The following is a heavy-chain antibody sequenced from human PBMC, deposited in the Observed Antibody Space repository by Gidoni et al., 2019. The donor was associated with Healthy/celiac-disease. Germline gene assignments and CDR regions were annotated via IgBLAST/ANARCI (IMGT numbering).Heavy chain of an antibody. D-gene: IGHD6-19*01. CDR1: GCPISSSSYY. Sequence: QLQLQESGPGLVKPSAPLSLTCTVPGCPISSSSYYWGWIRQPPGKGLEWIGSIYYSGNTYYNPSLKSRVTRSVDTSKNQFSLKLSSVTAADTAVYYCARPAFDGYSSGWYYFDYWGQGTLVTVSS. V-gene: IGHV4-39*01. J-gene: IGHJ4*02. CDR2: IYYSGNT. CDR3: ARPAFDGYSSGWYYFDY.